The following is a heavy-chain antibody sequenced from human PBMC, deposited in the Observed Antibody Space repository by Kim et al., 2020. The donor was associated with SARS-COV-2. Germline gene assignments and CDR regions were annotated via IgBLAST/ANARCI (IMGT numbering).Heavy chain of an antibody. CDR2: IYYSGST. CDR1: GGSISSSSYY. V-gene: IGHV4-39*07. Sequence: SETLSLTCTVSGGSISSSSYYWGWIRQPPGKGLEWIGSIYYSGSTYYNPSLKSRVTISVDTSKNQFSLKLSSVTAADTAVYYCARVVEQLWLNYFDYWGQGTLVTVSS. D-gene: IGHD5-18*01. J-gene: IGHJ4*02. CDR3: ARVVEQLWLNYFDY.